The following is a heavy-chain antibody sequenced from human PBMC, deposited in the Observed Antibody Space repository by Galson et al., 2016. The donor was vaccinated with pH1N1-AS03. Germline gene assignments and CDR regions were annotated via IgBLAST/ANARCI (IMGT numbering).Heavy chain of an antibody. CDR2: INPNSGDT. D-gene: IGHD3-3*01. Sequence: SVKVSCKASGYTLTDYFVYWVRQAPGQGLGWMGRINPNSGDTKFAQNFQGRVTMTRDTSIKTAYMELNSLSSDDTAVYYCARQPSFYYTRGSHDAFDIWGQGTMVTVSS. CDR3: ARQPSFYYTRGSHDAFDI. CDR1: GYTLTDYF. J-gene: IGHJ3*02. V-gene: IGHV1-2*06.